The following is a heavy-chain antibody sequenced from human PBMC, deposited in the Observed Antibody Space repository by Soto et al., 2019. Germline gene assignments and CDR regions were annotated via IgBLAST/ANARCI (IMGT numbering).Heavy chain of an antibody. CDR1: GFTFSTTG. Sequence: PGGSLRLSCAASGFTFSTTGMSWVRQAPGEGLEWVSGIKSSGDKTYYADSVKGRFTVSRDNSKNTLHLLLSSLRADDTAIYYCATGISNLGFWGPGTLVTVSS. CDR2: IKSSGDKT. D-gene: IGHD6-13*01. V-gene: IGHV3-23*01. CDR3: ATGISNLGF. J-gene: IGHJ4*02.